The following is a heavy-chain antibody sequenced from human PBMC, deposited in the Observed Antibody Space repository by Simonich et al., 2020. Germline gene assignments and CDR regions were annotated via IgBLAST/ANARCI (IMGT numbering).Heavy chain of an antibody. D-gene: IGHD7-27*01. V-gene: IGHV1-2*02. J-gene: IGHJ3*02. Sequence: QVQLVQSGAEVKKPGASVKVSCKASGYTFTGYYMHWVRQAHGQGLEWLGWINPNRGGTNYAQKFQGRVTMTRDPSISTAYMELSRLRSDDTAVYYCARGRLTGDKGAFDIWGQGTMVTVSS. CDR3: ARGRLTGDKGAFDI. CDR2: INPNRGGT. CDR1: GYTFTGYY.